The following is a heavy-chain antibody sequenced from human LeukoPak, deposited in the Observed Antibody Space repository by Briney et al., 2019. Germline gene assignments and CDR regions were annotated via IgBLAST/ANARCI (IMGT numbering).Heavy chain of an antibody. CDR2: IIPIFGTA. CDR3: ARGLSGYQFDY. Sequence: SVKVSCKASGGTFSSYAISWVRQAPGQGLEWMGGIIPIFGTANYAQKFQGRVTMTRDTSTSTVYMELSSLRSEDTAVYYCARGLSGYQFDYWGQGTLVTVSS. J-gene: IGHJ4*02. D-gene: IGHD5-12*01. CDR1: GGTFSSYA. V-gene: IGHV1-69*05.